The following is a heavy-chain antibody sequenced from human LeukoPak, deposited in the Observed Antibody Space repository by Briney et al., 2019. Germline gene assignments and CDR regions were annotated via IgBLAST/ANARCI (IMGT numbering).Heavy chain of an antibody. CDR3: ARVSYYYGSGSFYPTINWFDP. D-gene: IGHD3-10*01. V-gene: IGHV4-30-4*01. Sequence: SETLSLTCTVSGGSISSGDYYWSWIRQPPGKGLEWIAYIYYSGSTYYNPSLKSRVTLSVDTSKNQFSLKLSSMTAADTAVYYCARVSYYYGSGSFYPTINWFDPWGQGTLVTVSS. CDR2: IYYSGST. J-gene: IGHJ5*02. CDR1: GGSISSGDYY.